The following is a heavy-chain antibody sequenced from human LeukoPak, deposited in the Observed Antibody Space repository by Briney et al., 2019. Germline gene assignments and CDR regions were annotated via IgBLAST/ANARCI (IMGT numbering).Heavy chain of an antibody. CDR1: GFTFSSYS. V-gene: IGHV3-21*01. J-gene: IGHJ3*02. Sequence: GGSLRLSCAASGFTFSSYSMNWVRQAPGKGLEWVSPISSSSSYIYYADSVKGRFTISRDNAKNSLYLQMNSLRAEDTAVYYCARDVWYLAFDIWGQGTMVTVSS. CDR3: ARDVWYLAFDI. D-gene: IGHD3-16*01. CDR2: ISSSSSYI.